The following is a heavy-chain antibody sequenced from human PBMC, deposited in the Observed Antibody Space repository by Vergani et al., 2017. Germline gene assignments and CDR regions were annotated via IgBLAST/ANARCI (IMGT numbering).Heavy chain of an antibody. Sequence: QVQLQESGPGLVKPSETLSLTCTVSGGSISSYYWSWIRQPPGKGLEWIGYIYYSGITNYNPSLKSRVTISVDTSKNQFSLKLSSVTAADTAVYYCARPVRGYYYMDVWGKGTTVTVSS. D-gene: IGHD2-2*01. V-gene: IGHV4-59*01. J-gene: IGHJ6*03. CDR1: GGSISSYY. CDR3: ARPVRGYYYMDV. CDR2: IYYSGIT.